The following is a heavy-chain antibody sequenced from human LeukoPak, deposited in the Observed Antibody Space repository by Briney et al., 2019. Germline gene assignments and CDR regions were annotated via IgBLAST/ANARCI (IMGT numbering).Heavy chain of an antibody. V-gene: IGHV1-2*02. CDR3: ARDIAAAGTGWFDP. CDR2: INPNSGGT. J-gene: IGHJ5*02. Sequence: ASVTVSCTASGYTFTGYYMHWVRQAPGQGLEWMGWINPNSGGTNYAQKFQGRVTMTRDTSISTAYMELSRLRSDDTAVSYCARDIAAAGTGWFDPWGQGTLVTVSS. CDR1: GYTFTGYY. D-gene: IGHD6-13*01.